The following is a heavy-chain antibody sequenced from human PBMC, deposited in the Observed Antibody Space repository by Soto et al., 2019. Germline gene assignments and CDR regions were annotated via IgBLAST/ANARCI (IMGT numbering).Heavy chain of an antibody. J-gene: IGHJ6*02. Sequence: QVQLVQSGAEVKKPGSSVKVSCKASGGTFSSYAISWVRQAPGQGLEWMGGIIPIFGTANYAQKFQGRVTITADESTSTAYMELSSLRSEDTAVYYCALPGRATTGGLDYYGMDVWGQGTTVTVSS. CDR2: IIPIFGTA. D-gene: IGHD1-1*01. CDR3: ALPGRATTGGLDYYGMDV. CDR1: GGTFSSYA. V-gene: IGHV1-69*12.